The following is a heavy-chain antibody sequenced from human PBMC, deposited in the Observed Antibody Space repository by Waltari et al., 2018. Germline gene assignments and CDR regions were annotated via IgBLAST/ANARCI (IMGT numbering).Heavy chain of an antibody. CDR2: INPNSRGT. D-gene: IGHD6-6*01. CDR3: ALLPGGIAARFLDY. V-gene: IGHV1-2*02. CDR1: GYTFTGYY. Sequence: QVQRVQSGAEVKKPGASVMVSCKASGYTFTGYYVHWVRKAPGQALEWMGWINPNSRGTNYAQKFQGRVTMTRDTSISTAYMELSRLRSDDTAVYYCALLPGGIAARFLDYWGQGTLVTVSS. J-gene: IGHJ4*02.